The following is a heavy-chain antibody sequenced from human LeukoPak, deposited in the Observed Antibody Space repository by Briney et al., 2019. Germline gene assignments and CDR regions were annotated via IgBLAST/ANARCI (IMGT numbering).Heavy chain of an antibody. V-gene: IGHV4-39*07. CDR1: GGSISSSSYY. D-gene: IGHD2-2*01. CDR3: ARDYQGYCSSTSCRGLNNWFDP. Sequence: SETLSLTCTVSGGSISSSSYYWGWIRQPPGKGLEWIGGIYYSGTTYYNPSLKSRVAISVDTSKNQFSVKLSSVTAADTAVYYCARDYQGYCSSTSCRGLNNWFDPWGQGTLVTVSS. CDR2: IYYSGTT. J-gene: IGHJ5*02.